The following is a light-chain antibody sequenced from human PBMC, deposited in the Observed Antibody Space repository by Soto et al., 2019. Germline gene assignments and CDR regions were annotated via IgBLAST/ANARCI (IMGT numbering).Light chain of an antibody. Sequence: EILMTQSAATLSVSPGERATLSCRAGQSVSSYLAWYQQKPGQPPRLLIYGASTRATGIPARFSGSGSGTDFTLTISSLLSEDFAVYYCQQYNNWPRTFGQGTKVDIK. CDR2: GAS. J-gene: IGKJ1*01. CDR1: QSVSSY. CDR3: QQYNNWPRT. V-gene: IGKV3-15*01.